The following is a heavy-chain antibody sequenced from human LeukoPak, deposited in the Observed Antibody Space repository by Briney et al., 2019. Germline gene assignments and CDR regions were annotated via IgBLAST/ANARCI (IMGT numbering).Heavy chain of an antibody. D-gene: IGHD3-22*01. Sequence: GGSLRLSCTASGFTFRSHSMIWVRQAPGKGLEWVSYISSSSSTIYYADSVKGRFTISRDNAKNSLYLQMNSLRAEDTAVYYCARVYYYDSIFFDYWGQGTLVTVSS. CDR1: GFTFRSHS. CDR3: ARVYYYDSIFFDY. V-gene: IGHV3-48*04. J-gene: IGHJ4*02. CDR2: ISSSSSTI.